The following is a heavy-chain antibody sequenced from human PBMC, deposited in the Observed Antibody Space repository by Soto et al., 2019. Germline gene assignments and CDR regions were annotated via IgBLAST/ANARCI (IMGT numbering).Heavy chain of an antibody. V-gene: IGHV3-23*01. D-gene: IGHD6-13*01. J-gene: IGHJ4*02. CDR2: ISGTGGQT. CDR1: GFTFTTYS. CDR3: VKDQSPRAGGGSVADY. Sequence: GGSLRLSCATSGFTFTTYSMNWVRQAPGKGLEWVSSISGTGGQTYHADSVKGRFTISRDNSKETLSLQMDSLRAEDTATYFCVKDQSPRAGGGSVADYWGPGTLVTVSS.